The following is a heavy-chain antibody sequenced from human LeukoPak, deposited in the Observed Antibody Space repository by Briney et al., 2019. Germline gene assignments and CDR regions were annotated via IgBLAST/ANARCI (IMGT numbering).Heavy chain of an antibody. Sequence: GGSLRLSCAASGFTFSSYAMSWVRQAPGKGLEWVSAISGSGGSTYYADSVKGRLTISRDNSKNTLYLQMNSLRAEDTAVYYCAKGLYYYDSSGYQNWYFDLWGRGTLVTVSS. V-gene: IGHV3-23*01. J-gene: IGHJ2*01. CDR1: GFTFSSYA. CDR3: AKGLYYYDSSGYQNWYFDL. D-gene: IGHD3-22*01. CDR2: ISGSGGST.